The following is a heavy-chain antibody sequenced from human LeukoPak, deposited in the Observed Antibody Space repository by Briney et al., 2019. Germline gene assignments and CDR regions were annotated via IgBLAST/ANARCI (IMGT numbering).Heavy chain of an antibody. J-gene: IGHJ4*02. CDR1: GFTFSSYA. CDR2: ISGSGGST. CDR3: ATSRILLWFGELFAGFDY. V-gene: IGHV3-23*01. D-gene: IGHD3-10*01. Sequence: PGGSLRLSCAASGFTFSSYAMSWVRQAPGKGLEWVSAISGSGGSTYYADSVKGRFTISRDNSKNTLYLQMNSLRAEDTAVYYCATSRILLWFGELFAGFDYWGQGTLVTVSS.